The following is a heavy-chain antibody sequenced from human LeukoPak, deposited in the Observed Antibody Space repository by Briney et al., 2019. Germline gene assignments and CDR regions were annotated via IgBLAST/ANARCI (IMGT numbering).Heavy chain of an antibody. CDR1: GGSFSGYY. CDR3: ARVRSGKWGFEY. J-gene: IGHJ4*02. Sequence: KPSETLSLTCTVYGGSFSGYYWSWIRQPPGRGLEWIGEINHSGSINYNPSLKRRVTISVDTSKNQFSLKLSSVTAADTAVYYCARVRSGKWGFEYWGEGTLVTVSS. V-gene: IGHV4-34*01. D-gene: IGHD1-26*01. CDR2: INHSGSI.